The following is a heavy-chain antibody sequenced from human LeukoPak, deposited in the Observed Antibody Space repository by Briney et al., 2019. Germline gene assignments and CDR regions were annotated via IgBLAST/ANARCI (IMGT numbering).Heavy chain of an antibody. CDR1: GGSISSYY. CDR2: IYTSGST. J-gene: IGHJ6*03. V-gene: IGHV4-4*09. D-gene: IGHD3-16*02. CDR3: ARAENYVWGSYRYYYYMDV. Sequence: SETLSLTCTVSGGSISSYYWSWIRQPPGKGLEGIGYIYTSGSTNYNPSLKRRGTISVDKSKKQFSLKLSSVTAADTAVYYCARAENYVWGSYRYYYYMDVWGKGTTVTVSS.